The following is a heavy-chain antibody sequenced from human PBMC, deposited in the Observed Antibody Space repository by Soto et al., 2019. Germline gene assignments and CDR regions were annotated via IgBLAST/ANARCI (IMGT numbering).Heavy chain of an antibody. V-gene: IGHV5-51*01. Sequence: PGESLKISCKGSGYSFTSYWISWVRQMPGKGLEWMGIIYPGDSDTRYSPSFQGQVTISADKSISTAYLQWSSLKASDTAMYYCARGPPGPHSSSWYERVPYYYGMDVWGQGTTVTVSS. D-gene: IGHD6-13*01. CDR1: GYSFTSYW. CDR3: ARGPPGPHSSSWYERVPYYYGMDV. CDR2: IYPGDSDT. J-gene: IGHJ6*02.